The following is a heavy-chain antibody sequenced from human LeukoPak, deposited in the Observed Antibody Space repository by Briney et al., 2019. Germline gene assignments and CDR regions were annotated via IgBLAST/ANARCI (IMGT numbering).Heavy chain of an antibody. CDR2: IVHDGSEQ. D-gene: IGHD3-16*01. J-gene: IGHJ4*02. V-gene: IGHV3-7*01. CDR3: ARYYDGAGQDDCFDY. CDR1: GFSFSTFW. Sequence: GGSLRLSCAASGFSFSTFWMSWVRQAPGKGLEWVANIVHDGSEQYYVDSVKGRFTISRDNAKSSLYLQMSILRAEDTAVYYCARYYDGAGQDDCFDYWGQGTLVTVSS.